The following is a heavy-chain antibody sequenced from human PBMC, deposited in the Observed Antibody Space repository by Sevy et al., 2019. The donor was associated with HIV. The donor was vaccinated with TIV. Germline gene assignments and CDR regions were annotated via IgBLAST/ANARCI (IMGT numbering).Heavy chain of an antibody. D-gene: IGHD3-10*01. CDR3: ARHISFGELGSWFDP. CDR2: VYSGGTT. CDR1: GFTVNSDY. Sequence: GGSLRPSCAASGFTVNSDYMSWVRQAPGKGLEWVSVVYSGGTTNYADSVKGRFTISRDNSKNMLYLQMNSLRAEDTAVYYCARHISFGELGSWFDPWGQGTLVTVSS. V-gene: IGHV3-53*01. J-gene: IGHJ5*02.